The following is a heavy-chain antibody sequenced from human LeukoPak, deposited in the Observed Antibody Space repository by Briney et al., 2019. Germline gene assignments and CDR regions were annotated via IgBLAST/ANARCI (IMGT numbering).Heavy chain of an antibody. Sequence: GGSLRLSCAASGFTFSSYSMNWVRQAPGKGLEWVSSISSSSSYIYYADSVKGRFTISRDNAKNSLYLQMNSLRAEDTAVYYCAKANYYGSGSIIYWGQGTLVTVAS. J-gene: IGHJ4*02. CDR3: AKANYYGSGSIIY. V-gene: IGHV3-21*01. D-gene: IGHD3-10*01. CDR1: GFTFSSYS. CDR2: ISSSSSYI.